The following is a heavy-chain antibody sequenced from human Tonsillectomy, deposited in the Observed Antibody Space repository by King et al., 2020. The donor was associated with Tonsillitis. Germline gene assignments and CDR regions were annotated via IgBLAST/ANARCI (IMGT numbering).Heavy chain of an antibody. CDR3: AKELRYFGGYFQH. D-gene: IGHD3-9*01. CDR1: GFTFGTYA. CDR2: ISDSDNT. Sequence: VQLVESGGGLVQPGGSLRLSCTASGFTFGTYAWNWVRQAPGKGLEWVSSISDSDNTYYADSVKGRFTISSDNTKNTLYLQMNNLRADDTALYYCAKELRYFGGYFQHWGQGTLATVSS. J-gene: IGHJ1*01. V-gene: IGHV3-23*04.